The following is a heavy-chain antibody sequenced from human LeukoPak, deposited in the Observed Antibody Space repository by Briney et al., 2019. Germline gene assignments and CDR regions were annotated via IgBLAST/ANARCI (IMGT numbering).Heavy chain of an antibody. J-gene: IGHJ3*02. V-gene: IGHV1-18*01. CDR1: GYTFTSYG. CDR2: ISAYNGNT. Sequence: ASVKVSCKASGYTFTSYGISWVRQAPGQGLEWMGWISAYNGNTNYAQKLQGRVTMTTDTSTSTAYMELRSLRSDDTAVYYCARERAYYYDSSGYRGAFDIWGQGTMVTVSS. CDR3: ARERAYYYDSSGYRGAFDI. D-gene: IGHD3-22*01.